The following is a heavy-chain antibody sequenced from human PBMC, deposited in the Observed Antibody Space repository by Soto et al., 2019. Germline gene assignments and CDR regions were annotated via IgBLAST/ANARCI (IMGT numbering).Heavy chain of an antibody. CDR3: AKGIAAADLIDY. CDR1: GFTFSSYS. Sequence: PGGSLRLSCAASGFTFSSYSLNWVRQAPGKGLEWVSSISSSSDYIFYADSLKGRFTISRDNAKNSLYLQMNSLRAEDTAVYYCAKGIAAADLIDYWGQGTLVTSPQ. J-gene: IGHJ4*02. CDR2: ISSSSDYI. V-gene: IGHV3-21*01. D-gene: IGHD6-13*01.